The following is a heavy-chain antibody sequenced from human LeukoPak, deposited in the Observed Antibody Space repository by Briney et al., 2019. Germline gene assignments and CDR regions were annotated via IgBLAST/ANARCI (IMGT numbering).Heavy chain of an antibody. V-gene: IGHV4-39*07. J-gene: IGHJ6*03. CDR2: IYYTGNT. Sequence: SETLSLTCTVSGVSISSSNSYWGWIRQPPGKGLEWIGSIYYTGNTNYNPSLKSRVTISVDTSKNQFSLRLSSVTAADTAVYYCVRGGSSSWPYYYYYMDVWGKGTTVTVSS. CDR1: GVSISSSNSY. CDR3: VRGGSSSWPYYYYYMDV. D-gene: IGHD6-13*01.